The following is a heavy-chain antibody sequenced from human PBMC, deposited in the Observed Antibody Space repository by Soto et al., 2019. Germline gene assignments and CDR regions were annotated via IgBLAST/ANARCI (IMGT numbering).Heavy chain of an antibody. D-gene: IGHD6-25*01. CDR1: GLTVTTNY. J-gene: IGHJ3*02. Sequence: GSLRLSCAASGLTVTTNYMSWVRQTPGKGLDWLSVIYPGGGTYYVDSVKGRFTISRDNSKNTLFLQMNRLRADDTAVYYCARGGDTGPRASFDIWGHGTVVTVSS. CDR3: ARGGDTGPRASFDI. CDR2: IYPGGGT. V-gene: IGHV3-53*01.